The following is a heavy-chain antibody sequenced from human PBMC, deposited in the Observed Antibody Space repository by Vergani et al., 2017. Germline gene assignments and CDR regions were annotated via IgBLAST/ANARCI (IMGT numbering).Heavy chain of an antibody. Sequence: EVQPVESGGGLVQPGGSLRLSCAASGFTFSDHYMDWVRQAPGKGLEWVGRTRNKANSYTTEYAASVKGRFTISRDDSKNSLYLQMNSLKIEDTAVYYCAWLGYCSSTTCRQACDNWGQGTMVTVSS. CDR2: TRNKANSYTT. D-gene: IGHD2-2*01. CDR1: GFTFSDHY. CDR3: AWLGYCSSTTCRQACDN. V-gene: IGHV3-72*01. J-gene: IGHJ3*02.